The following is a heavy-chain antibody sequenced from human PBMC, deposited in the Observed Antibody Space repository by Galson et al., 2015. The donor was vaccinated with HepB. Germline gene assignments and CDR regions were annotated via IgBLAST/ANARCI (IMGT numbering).Heavy chain of an antibody. CDR1: GYSFTTNG. V-gene: IGHV1-18*04. CDR3: ARDHRWYFDY. D-gene: IGHD2-15*01. CDR2: ISANSGKT. Sequence: SVKVSCKASGYSFTTNGISWVRQAPGQGLEWMGWISANSGKTDYARKYQNRVTLTRDTATSTVHMELRSLRSDDTAAYYCARDHRWYFDYWGQGSLVTVSS. J-gene: IGHJ4*02.